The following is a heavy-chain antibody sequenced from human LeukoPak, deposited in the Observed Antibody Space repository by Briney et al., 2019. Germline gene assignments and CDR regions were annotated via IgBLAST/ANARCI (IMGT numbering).Heavy chain of an antibody. D-gene: IGHD3-22*01. J-gene: IGHJ4*02. CDR2: ISAYNGNT. Sequence: ASVKVSCKASGYTFTSYYMHWVRQAPGQGLEWMGWISAYNGNTNYAQKLQGRVTMTTDTSTSTAYMELRSLRSDDTAVYYCARDRYYDSSGYYDWGQGTLVTVSS. CDR1: GYTFTSYY. V-gene: IGHV1-18*04. CDR3: ARDRYYDSSGYYD.